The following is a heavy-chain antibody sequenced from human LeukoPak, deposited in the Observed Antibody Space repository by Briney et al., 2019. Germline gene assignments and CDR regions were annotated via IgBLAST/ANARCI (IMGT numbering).Heavy chain of an antibody. J-gene: IGHJ5*02. Sequence: GESLKISCKGSGYSFTSYWIGWVRQMPGKGLEWMGIIYPGDSDIRYSPSFQGQVTISADKSISTAYLQWSSLKASDTAMYYCARQRHYYDSSGETWFDPWGQGTLVTVSS. CDR3: ARQRHYYDSSGETWFDP. CDR1: GYSFTSYW. D-gene: IGHD3-22*01. V-gene: IGHV5-51*01. CDR2: IYPGDSDI.